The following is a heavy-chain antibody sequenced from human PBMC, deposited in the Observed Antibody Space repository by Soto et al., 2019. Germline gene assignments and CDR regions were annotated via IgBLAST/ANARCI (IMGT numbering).Heavy chain of an antibody. J-gene: IGHJ6*02. Sequence: QVQLVQSGAEVKKPGASVKVSCKASGYTFTSYYMHWVRQAPGQGLEWMGMINPSGGSTSYAQKFQGRAAMARDTTTSTVYMELSSLRSEDTAVDYCASELSPRHHSCDSMDVWGQGTTVTVSS. V-gene: IGHV1-46*01. CDR2: INPSGGST. D-gene: IGHD2-15*01. CDR3: ASELSPRHHSCDSMDV. CDR1: GYTFTSYY.